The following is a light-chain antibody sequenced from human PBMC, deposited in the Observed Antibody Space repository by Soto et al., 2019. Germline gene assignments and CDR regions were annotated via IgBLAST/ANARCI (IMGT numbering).Light chain of an antibody. CDR2: NNN. CDR1: SSNIGTNA. V-gene: IGLV1-44*01. Sequence: QSLLTQPPSASGTPWQRVTISCSGGSSNIGTNAVNWYQQLPGTAPKLLIYNNNQRPSGVPDRFSGSKSGTSASLAISGLQSEDEADYYCAARDDSLNGYVFGTGTKVTVL. CDR3: AARDDSLNGYV. J-gene: IGLJ1*01.